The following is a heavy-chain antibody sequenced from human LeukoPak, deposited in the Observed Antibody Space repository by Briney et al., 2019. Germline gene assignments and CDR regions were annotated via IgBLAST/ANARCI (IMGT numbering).Heavy chain of an antibody. Sequence: SETLSLTCTVSGGSISSYYWSWIRQPPGKGLEWIGYIYYSGSTNYNPSLKSRVTISVDTSKNQFSRKLSSVTAADTAVYYCARDEGRDGYNSYWGQGTLVTVSS. CDR2: IYYSGST. D-gene: IGHD5-24*01. V-gene: IGHV4-59*01. CDR3: ARDEGRDGYNSY. J-gene: IGHJ4*02. CDR1: GGSISSYY.